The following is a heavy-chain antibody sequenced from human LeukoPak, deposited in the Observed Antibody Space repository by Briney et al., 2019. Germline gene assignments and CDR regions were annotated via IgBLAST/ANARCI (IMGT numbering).Heavy chain of an antibody. D-gene: IGHD3-22*01. CDR1: GFTFNTHS. J-gene: IGHJ6*02. CDR2: ISRGIGTI. Sequence: GGSLRLSCAVSGFTFNTHSMKWVRQAPGKGLEWIAYISRGIGTIHYADSVKGRFTISRDNAKNSLYLQMNSLRAEDTAVYYCARDDGYYYDSSGYYELFGMDVWGQGTTVTVSS. V-gene: IGHV3-48*01. CDR3: ARDDGYYYDSSGYYELFGMDV.